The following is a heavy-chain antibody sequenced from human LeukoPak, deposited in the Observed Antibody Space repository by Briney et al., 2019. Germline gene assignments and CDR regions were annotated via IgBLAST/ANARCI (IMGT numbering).Heavy chain of an antibody. CDR2: IYYSGST. J-gene: IGHJ3*02. D-gene: IGHD2-15*01. V-gene: IGHV4-39*07. Sequence: ASETLSLTCTVSGGSISSSSYYWGWIRQPPGKGLEWIGSIYYSGSTYYNPSLKSRVTISVDTSKNQFSLKLNSVTAADTAVYYCARDWVVAATDAFDIWGQGTMVTVSS. CDR3: ARDWVVAATDAFDI. CDR1: GGSISSSSYY.